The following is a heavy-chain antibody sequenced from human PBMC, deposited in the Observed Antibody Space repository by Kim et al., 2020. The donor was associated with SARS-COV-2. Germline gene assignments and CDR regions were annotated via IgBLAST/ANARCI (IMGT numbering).Heavy chain of an antibody. D-gene: IGHD6-19*01. V-gene: IGHV4-59*01. Sequence: KSRVTISVDTSKNQFSLKLSSVTAADTAVYYCASSGLTEDGVAVAGAFDYWGQGTLVTVSS. CDR3: ASSGLTEDGVAVAGAFDY. J-gene: IGHJ4*02.